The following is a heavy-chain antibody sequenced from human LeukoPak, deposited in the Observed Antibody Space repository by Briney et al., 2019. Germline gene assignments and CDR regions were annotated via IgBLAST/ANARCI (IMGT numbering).Heavy chain of an antibody. Sequence: ASVKVSCKASGYTFTGYYMHWVRQAPGQGLEWMGWINPNSGNTGYAQKFQGRVTITRNTSISTAYMELSSLRSEDTAVYYCARKRYSYGSFAAFDIWGQGTMVTVSS. J-gene: IGHJ3*02. CDR3: ARKRYSYGSFAAFDI. CDR2: INPNSGNT. D-gene: IGHD5-18*01. CDR1: GYTFTGYY. V-gene: IGHV1-8*03.